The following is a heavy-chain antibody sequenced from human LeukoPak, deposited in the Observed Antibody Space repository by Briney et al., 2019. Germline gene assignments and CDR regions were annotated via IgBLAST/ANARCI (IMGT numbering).Heavy chain of an antibody. J-gene: IGHJ4*02. Sequence: GGSLRLSCAASGFTFNSFAIHWVRQAPGKGLEWVAVISYDGTNKYYADSVKGRFTISKDNSKNTLYLQMHSLRAEDTAVYYSARGLCSDPSSFDYWGQGTLVTVSS. CDR3: ARGLCSDPSSFDY. CDR2: ISYDGTNK. D-gene: IGHD6-19*01. CDR1: GFTFNSFA. V-gene: IGHV3-30*04.